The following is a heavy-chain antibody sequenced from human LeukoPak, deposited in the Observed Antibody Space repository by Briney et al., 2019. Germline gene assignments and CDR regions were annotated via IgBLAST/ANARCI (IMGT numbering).Heavy chain of an antibody. D-gene: IGHD3-16*01. J-gene: IGHJ4*02. CDR1: GFSFTAYA. CDR3: ARGRGWVDH. V-gene: IGHV3-7*01. CDR2: IHDDGRVT. Sequence: GGSLRLSCAASGFSFTAYAMSWFRQTPGNGLEWVANIHDDGRVTNYVDSVKGRFTISRDNARNSVYLQMNSLRVEDTSLYYCARGRGWVDHWGQGTLVTVSS.